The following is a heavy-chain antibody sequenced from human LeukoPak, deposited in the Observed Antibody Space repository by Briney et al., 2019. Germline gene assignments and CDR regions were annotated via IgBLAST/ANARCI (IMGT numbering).Heavy chain of an antibody. V-gene: IGHV3-48*03. CDR2: ISSSGSTI. Sequence: GGSLRLSCAASGFTFSNYEMNWVRQAPGKGLKWVSYISSSGSTIYYADSVKGRFTISRDNAKNSLYLQMNSLRAEDTAVYYCARSPRGYSFYFDYWGQGTLVTVSS. CDR3: ARSPRGYSFYFDY. CDR1: GFTFSNYE. J-gene: IGHJ4*02. D-gene: IGHD3-22*01.